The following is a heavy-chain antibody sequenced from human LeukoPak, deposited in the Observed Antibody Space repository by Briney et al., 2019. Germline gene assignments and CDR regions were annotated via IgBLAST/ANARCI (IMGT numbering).Heavy chain of an antibody. CDR3: AISDYGGKSPPLDY. V-gene: IGHV1-2*02. CDR1: GYTFTVYF. D-gene: IGHD4-23*01. CDR2: INPNSGGT. J-gene: IGHJ4*02. Sequence: GASVTVSCKASGYTFTVYFIHWVRQAPGQGLEWMGWINPNSGGTNYAQKFQGRVTMTRDTSISTAYMELTRLRSDDTAVYYCAISDYGGKSPPLDYWGQGTLVTVSS.